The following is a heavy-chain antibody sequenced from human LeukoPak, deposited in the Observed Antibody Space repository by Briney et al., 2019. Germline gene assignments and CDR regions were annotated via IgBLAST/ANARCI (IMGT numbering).Heavy chain of an antibody. Sequence: SETLSLTCTVSGGSISSSSYYWGWIRQPPGKGLEWIGSIYYSGSTYYNPSPKSRVTISVDTSKNQFSLKLSSVTAADTAVYYCARGPYSGYAIDYWGQGTLVTVSS. CDR2: IYYSGST. J-gene: IGHJ4*02. V-gene: IGHV4-39*01. CDR3: ARGPYSGYAIDY. D-gene: IGHD5-12*01. CDR1: GGSISSSSYY.